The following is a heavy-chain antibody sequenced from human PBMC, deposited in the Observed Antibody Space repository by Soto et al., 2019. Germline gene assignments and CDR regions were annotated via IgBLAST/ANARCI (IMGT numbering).Heavy chain of an antibody. Sequence: QLQLQESGPGLVKPSETLSLTCTVSGGSISSKSDYWAWIRQPPGKGLEWIGSIYFSGSTYYNPSLKSRATMSVDTSRNNFSLKVIPVTAADTAVYYCARLYISTTYGALEWGQGTLVTVSP. CDR3: ARLYISTTYGALE. CDR1: GGSISSKSDY. J-gene: IGHJ4*02. D-gene: IGHD3-16*01. V-gene: IGHV4-39*02. CDR2: IYFSGST.